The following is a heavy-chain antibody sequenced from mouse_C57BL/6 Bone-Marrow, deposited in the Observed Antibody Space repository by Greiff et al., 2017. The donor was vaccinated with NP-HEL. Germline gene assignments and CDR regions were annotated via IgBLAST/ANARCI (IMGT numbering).Heavy chain of an antibody. CDR3: ARQAYYSNYWYFDV. D-gene: IGHD2-5*01. V-gene: IGHV5-12*01. Sequence: EVQVVESGGGLVQPGGSLKLSCAASGFTFSDYYMYWVRQTPEKRLEWVAYISNGGGSTYYPDTVKGRFTISRDNAKNTLYLQMSRLKSEDTAMYYCARQAYYSNYWYFDVWGTGTTVTVSS. CDR2: ISNGGGST. CDR1: GFTFSDYY. J-gene: IGHJ1*03.